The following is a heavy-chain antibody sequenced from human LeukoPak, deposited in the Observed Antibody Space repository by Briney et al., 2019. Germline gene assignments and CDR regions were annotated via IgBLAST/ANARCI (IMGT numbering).Heavy chain of an antibody. CDR3: AKGYCSSTSCLDAFDI. J-gene: IGHJ3*02. CDR1: GFTFSSYV. V-gene: IGHV3-30*02. Sequence: GGSLRLSCAAFGFTFSSYVMHWVRQAPGKGLEWVAVIWYDGSNKDYADSVKGRFTISRDNSKNTLSLQMNSLRAEDTAVYYCAKGYCSSTSCLDAFDIWGQGTMVTVSS. CDR2: IWYDGSNK. D-gene: IGHD2-2*01.